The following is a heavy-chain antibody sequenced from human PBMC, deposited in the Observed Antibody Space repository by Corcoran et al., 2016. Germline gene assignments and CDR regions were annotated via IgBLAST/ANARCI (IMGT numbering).Heavy chain of an antibody. CDR2: IYPGDSDT. CDR3: ARLTGLHNWNYEMYV. CDR1: GYSFTSYW. D-gene: IGHD1-20*01. J-gene: IGHJ6*02. Sequence: EVQLMQSGAEVKKPGESLKIACKGSGYSFTSYWIGWVRQMPGRGLEWMGIIYPGDSDTRYSPSFQGQVNISANKSIRTAYLQWSSLKASDTARYYCARLTGLHNWNYEMYVWGQRTTVTVSS. V-gene: IGHV5-51*01.